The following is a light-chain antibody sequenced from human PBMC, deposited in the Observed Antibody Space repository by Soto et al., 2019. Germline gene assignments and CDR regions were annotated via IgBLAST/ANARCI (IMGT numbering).Light chain of an antibody. Sequence: MTQSPATLSLSSGERVTLSCRTSHSVNSHVAWYQQKPGQAPRLPPYGASTRATGIPVRFSGSGSGTDFTLTISSLEPEDFAVHYCQQRGTVGGGTKVDIK. CDR3: QQRGT. CDR2: GAS. CDR1: HSVNSH. J-gene: IGKJ4*01. V-gene: IGKV3-15*01.